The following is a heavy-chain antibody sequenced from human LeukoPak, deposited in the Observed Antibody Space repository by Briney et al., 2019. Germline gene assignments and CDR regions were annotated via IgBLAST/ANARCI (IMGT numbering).Heavy chain of an antibody. CDR1: GFTFSSYG. J-gene: IGHJ4*02. CDR2: IRYDGSNK. Sequence: GGSLRLSCAASGFTFSSYGMHWVRQAPGKGLEWVAFIRYDGSNKYYADPVKGRFTISRDNSKNTLYLQMNSLRAEDTAVYYCAKDGSGWYGFDYWGQGTLVTVSS. CDR3: AKDGSGWYGFDY. V-gene: IGHV3-30*02. D-gene: IGHD6-19*01.